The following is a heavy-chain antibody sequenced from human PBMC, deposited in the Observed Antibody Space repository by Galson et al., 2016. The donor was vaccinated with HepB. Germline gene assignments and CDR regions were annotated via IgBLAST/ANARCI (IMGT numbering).Heavy chain of an antibody. CDR3: ARSVWRWRGMDV. J-gene: IGHJ6*02. CDR2: ISYDGSNK. Sequence: SLRLSCAASGFTSSYYAIHWVRQAPGKGLEWVAVISYDGSNKYYADSVKGRFTISRDNSKNMLYLQMNSLRAEDTAVYYCARSVWRWRGMDVWAKGPRSPSP. V-gene: IGHV3-30*04. CDR1: GFTSSYYA. D-gene: IGHD2-21*01.